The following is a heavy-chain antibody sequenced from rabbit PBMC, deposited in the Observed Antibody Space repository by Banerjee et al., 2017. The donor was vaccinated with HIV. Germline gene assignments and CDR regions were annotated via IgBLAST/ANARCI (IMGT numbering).Heavy chain of an antibody. V-gene: IGHV1S47*01. CDR2: IDPVFSST. CDR3: ARGYAGSSYGLKL. D-gene: IGHD8-1*01. CDR1: GFDFNSNA. J-gene: IGHJ3*01. Sequence: EESGGDLVQPGASLTLTCKASGFDFNSNAMCWVRQAPGKGLEWIGYIDPVFSSTYYARWVNGRFTISSHNAQNTLYLQLNSLTAADTATYFCARGYAGSSYGLKLWGQGTLVTVS.